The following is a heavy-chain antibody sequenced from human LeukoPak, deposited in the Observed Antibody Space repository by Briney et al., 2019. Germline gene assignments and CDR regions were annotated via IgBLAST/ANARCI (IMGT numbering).Heavy chain of an antibody. V-gene: IGHV5-51*01. J-gene: IGHJ4*02. CDR3: ARDAYSNGWSFDY. CDR2: IYPGDSDT. CDR1: GYSFTNNW. D-gene: IGHD6-19*01. Sequence: GESLKISCKGSGYSFTNNWIAWVRQMPGKGLEWMGIIYPGDSDTIYSPSFQGQVTISVDKSISTAYLQWNRLRASDTAMYYCARDAYSNGWSFDYWGQGTLVTVSS.